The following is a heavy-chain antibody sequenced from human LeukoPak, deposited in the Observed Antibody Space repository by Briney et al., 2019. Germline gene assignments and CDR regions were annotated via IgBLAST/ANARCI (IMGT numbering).Heavy chain of an antibody. J-gene: IGHJ4*02. D-gene: IGHD4-23*01. CDR3: ARAAPNYGGNSWFDY. Sequence: GGSLRLSCAASGFTFSSYGMHWVRQAPGKGLEWVAVIWYDGSNKYYADSVEGRFTISRDNSKNTLYLQMNSLRAEDTAVYYCARAAPNYGGNSWFDYWGQGTLVTVSS. CDR2: IWYDGSNK. V-gene: IGHV3-33*01. CDR1: GFTFSSYG.